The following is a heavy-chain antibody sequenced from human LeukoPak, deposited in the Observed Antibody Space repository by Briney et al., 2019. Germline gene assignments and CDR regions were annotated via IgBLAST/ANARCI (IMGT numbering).Heavy chain of an antibody. D-gene: IGHD5-24*01. CDR3: AEDLKMTNYFDY. V-gene: IGHV3-23*01. CDR1: GFTFSSYA. J-gene: IGHJ4*02. Sequence: GGSLRLSCAASGFTFSSYAMSWVRQAPGKGLEWVSAISGSGGSTYYADSVKGRFTISRDNSKNTLYLQMNSLRAEDTAVYYCAEDLKMTNYFDYWGQGTLVTVSS. CDR2: ISGSGGST.